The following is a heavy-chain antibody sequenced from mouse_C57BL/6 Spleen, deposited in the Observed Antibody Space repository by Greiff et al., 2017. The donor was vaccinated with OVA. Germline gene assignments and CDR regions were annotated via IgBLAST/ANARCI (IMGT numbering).Heavy chain of an antibody. V-gene: IGHV1-42*01. J-gene: IGHJ4*01. D-gene: IGHD2-2*01. CDR2: INPSTGGT. CDR1: GYSFTGYY. CDR3: ARWVNGYYYAMDY. Sequence: EVQLQQSGPELVKPGASVKISCKASGYSFTGYYMNWVKQSPEKSLEWIGEINPSTGGTTYNQKFKAKATLTVDKSSSTAYMQLKSLTSEDSAVYYCARWVNGYYYAMDYWGQGTSGTVSS.